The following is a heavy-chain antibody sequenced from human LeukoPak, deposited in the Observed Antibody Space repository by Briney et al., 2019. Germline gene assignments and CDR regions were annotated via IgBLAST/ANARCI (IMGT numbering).Heavy chain of an antibody. CDR3: ARFSSGSYVFDY. CDR2: IYTSGST. J-gene: IGHJ4*02. CDR1: GGSISSYY. D-gene: IGHD3-10*01. V-gene: IGHV4-4*09. Sequence: PSETLSLTCTVSGGSISSYYWSWIRQPPGKGLEWIGYIYTSGSTNYNPSLKSRVTISVDTSKNQFSLKLSSVTAADTAVYYCARFSSGSYVFDYWGQGTLVTVSS.